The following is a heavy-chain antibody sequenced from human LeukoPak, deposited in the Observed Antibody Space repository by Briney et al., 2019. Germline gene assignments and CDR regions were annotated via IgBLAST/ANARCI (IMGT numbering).Heavy chain of an antibody. CDR3: ARVSSGWLLGYYYYYMDV. D-gene: IGHD6-19*01. CDR1: GYTFTNYY. J-gene: IGHJ6*03. Sequence: GASVKISCKASGYTFTNYYIHWVRQVPGQGLEWVGLINPNGGSTGYAQRFQGRVTVTTDTSTSTVYMELNSLGSEDTAVYYCARVSSGWLLGYYYYYMDVWGKGTTVTVSS. V-gene: IGHV1-46*01. CDR2: INPNGGST.